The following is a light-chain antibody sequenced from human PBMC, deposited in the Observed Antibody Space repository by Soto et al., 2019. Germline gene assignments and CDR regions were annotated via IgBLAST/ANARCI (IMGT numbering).Light chain of an antibody. CDR1: QSVTNS. J-gene: IGKJ1*01. CDR2: DAS. CDR3: QQRIDSWT. V-gene: IGKV3-11*01. Sequence: ETVLTQSPATLSLSPGERATLSCRASQSVTNSLAWYQQKPGQAPRLLIYDASNRATGIPARFSGGGSGTDFTLTISSLEPEDVAVYYCQQRIDSWTFGQGTKVEIK.